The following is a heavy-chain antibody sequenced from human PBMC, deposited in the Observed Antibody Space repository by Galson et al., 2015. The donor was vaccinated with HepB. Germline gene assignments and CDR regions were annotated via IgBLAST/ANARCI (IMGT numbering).Heavy chain of an antibody. D-gene: IGHD3-22*01. CDR3: ARDMGFSGYYGELDY. CDR1: GFTVSSNH. Sequence: SLRLSCEASGFTVSSNHMSWVRQAPGKGLEWVSVIYSGGSTHYADSVKGRFTISRDNSKNTVYLQMNSLRAEDTAVYYCARDMGFSGYYGELDYWGQGTLVTVSS. V-gene: IGHV3-53*01. J-gene: IGHJ4*02. CDR2: IYSGGST.